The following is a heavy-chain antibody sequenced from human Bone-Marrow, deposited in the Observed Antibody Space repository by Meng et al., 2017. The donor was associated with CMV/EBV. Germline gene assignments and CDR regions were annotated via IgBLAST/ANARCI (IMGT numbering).Heavy chain of an antibody. V-gene: IGHV3-73*01. CDR1: GFTFSGSA. Sequence: GGSLRLSCAASGFTFSGSAMHWVRQASGKGLEWVGRIRSKANSYATAYAASVKGRFTISRDDSKNTAYLQMNSLKTEDTAVYYCTSLYCSSTSCYKNRYYGMDVWGQGTTVTVSS. CDR3: TSLYCSSTSCYKNRYYGMDV. J-gene: IGHJ6*02. CDR2: IRSKANSYAT. D-gene: IGHD2-2*02.